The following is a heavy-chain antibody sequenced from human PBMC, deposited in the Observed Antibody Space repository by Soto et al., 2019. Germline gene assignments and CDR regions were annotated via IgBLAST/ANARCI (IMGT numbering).Heavy chain of an antibody. CDR1: GGSISSSSYY. Sequence: QLQLQESGPGLVKPSETLSLTCTVSGGSISSSSYYWGWIRQPPGKGLEWIGSIYYSGSTYYNPSLKSRVTISVDTSKNQFSLKLSSVTAADTAVYYCARPGYDFWSGFYYYYGMDVWGQGTTVTVSS. D-gene: IGHD3-3*01. V-gene: IGHV4-39*01. CDR2: IYYSGST. CDR3: ARPGYDFWSGFYYYYGMDV. J-gene: IGHJ6*02.